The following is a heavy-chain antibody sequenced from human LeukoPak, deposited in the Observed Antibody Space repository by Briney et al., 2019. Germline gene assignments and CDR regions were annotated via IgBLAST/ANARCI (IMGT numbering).Heavy chain of an antibody. V-gene: IGHV3-20*04. CDR3: ARGVGCCTGGSSPLAY. CDR1: GFTFDDYD. Sequence: GGSLRLSCAASGFTFDDYDMNWVRQAPGKGLEWVSGINWNGGSRGFADSVKGRFTISRDNAKNSLYLQMNSLRAEDTAFYYCARGVGCCTGGSSPLAYWGQGTLVTVSS. D-gene: IGHD2-15*01. J-gene: IGHJ4*02. CDR2: INWNGGSR.